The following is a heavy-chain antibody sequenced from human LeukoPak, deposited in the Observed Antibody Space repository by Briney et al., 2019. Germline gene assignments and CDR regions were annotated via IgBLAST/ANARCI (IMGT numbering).Heavy chain of an antibody. D-gene: IGHD6-13*01. CDR1: GFTFGDYA. CDR2: IRSKAYGGTT. CDR3: TRGVWWNSSWNGMDV. V-gene: IGHV3-49*03. Sequence: GSLRLSCTASGFTFGDYAMSWFRQAPGKGLEWVGFIRSKAYGGTTEYAASVKGRFTISRDDSKSIAYLQMNSLKTEDTAVYYCTRGVWWNSSWNGMDVWGQGTTVTVSS. J-gene: IGHJ6*02.